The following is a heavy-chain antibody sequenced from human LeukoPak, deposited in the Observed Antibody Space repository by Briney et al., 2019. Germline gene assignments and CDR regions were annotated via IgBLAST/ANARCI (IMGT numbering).Heavy chain of an antibody. CDR1: GYTFTSYG. CDR2: ISAYNGNT. D-gene: IGHD3-22*01. J-gene: IGHJ4*02. Sequence: GASVKVSCKASGYTFTSYGISWVRQAPGQGLEWMGWISAYNGNTNYAQKLQGRVTMTTDTSTSTAYMELRSLRSDDTAVYYCARVSMGYYDSSGYYSNWGQGTLVTVSS. CDR3: ARVSMGYYDSSGYYSN. V-gene: IGHV1-18*04.